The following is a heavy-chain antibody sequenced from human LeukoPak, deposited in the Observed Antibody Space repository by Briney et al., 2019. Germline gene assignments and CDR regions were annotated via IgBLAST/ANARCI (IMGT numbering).Heavy chain of an antibody. J-gene: IGHJ6*03. Sequence: PSETLSLTCAVYVGSFSGYYWSWIRQPPGKGLEWIGEINHSGSTNYNSSLKSRVTISVDTSKNQFSLKLSSVTAADTAVYHCARGYYGSGSHCCHIDVWRKGTTITVS. CDR1: VGSFSGYY. V-gene: IGHV4-34*01. D-gene: IGHD3-10*01. CDR2: INHSGST. CDR3: ARGYYGSGSHCCHIDV.